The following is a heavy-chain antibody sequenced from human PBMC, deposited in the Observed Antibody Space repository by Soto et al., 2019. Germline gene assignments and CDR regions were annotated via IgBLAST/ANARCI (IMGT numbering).Heavy chain of an antibody. D-gene: IGHD6-13*01. CDR1: GFTFSSYD. Sequence: EVQLLESGGGLVQPGGSLRLSCAASGFTFSSYDMHWVRQVIGKGLEWVSGIGSAGDPYYAGSVKGRFTISRENAKNSLYLQMNSLRAGDTAVYYCARWNWQQLAFDYWGQGTLVTVSS. CDR3: ARWNWQQLAFDY. V-gene: IGHV3-13*05. J-gene: IGHJ4*02. CDR2: IGSAGDP.